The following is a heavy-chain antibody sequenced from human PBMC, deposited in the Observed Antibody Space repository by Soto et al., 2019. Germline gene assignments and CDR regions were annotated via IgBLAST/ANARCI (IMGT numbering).Heavy chain of an antibody. J-gene: IGHJ5*02. CDR1: GDSINSDNFF. CDR3: ARGRRSPLRLYFIRWFDP. Sequence: SSETLSLTCSVSGDSINSDNFFGGCVRQATGMGLEWIARINFTGRTHYNPSLKSRVTISEDTSKNQFSLKLSSVTAADTAVYYCARGRRSPLRLYFIRWFDPWGQGTLVTVSS. CDR2: INFTGRT. D-gene: IGHD3-3*01. V-gene: IGHV4-39*01.